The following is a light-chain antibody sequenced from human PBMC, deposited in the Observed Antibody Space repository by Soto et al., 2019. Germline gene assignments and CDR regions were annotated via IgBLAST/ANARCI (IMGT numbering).Light chain of an antibody. Sequence: QSALTQPASVSGSPGQSITISCTGSSSDLLSAYVSWYQQLPGKPPKLLIYDVSLRPSGVSDRFSGLLSDNTASLAISGLHPEDEGDYYCASYTTRTALVFGGGTQLPS. CDR1: SSDLLSAY. V-gene: IGLV2-14*03. J-gene: IGLJ2*01. CDR2: DVS. CDR3: ASYTTRTALV.